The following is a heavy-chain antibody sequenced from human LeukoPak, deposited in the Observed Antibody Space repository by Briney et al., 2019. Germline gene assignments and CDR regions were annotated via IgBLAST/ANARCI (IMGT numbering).Heavy chain of an antibody. D-gene: IGHD2/OR15-2a*01. CDR2: INPSGSP. CDR3: ASVRHDPLEYYYYIDV. Sequence: SETLSLTCAVYGDSLSRYYWTWIRQPPGKGLEWLGEINPSGSPDYNPSLKSRVTISVDTSKNQFSLRLTSVTAADTAVHYCASVRHDPLEYYYYIDVWGKGTTVTVSS. V-gene: IGHV4-34*01. CDR1: GDSLSRYY. J-gene: IGHJ6*03.